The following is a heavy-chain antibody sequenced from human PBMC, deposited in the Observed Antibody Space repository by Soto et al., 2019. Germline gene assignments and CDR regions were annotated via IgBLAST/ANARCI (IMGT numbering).Heavy chain of an antibody. Sequence: QVQLVQSGAEVKKPGASVKVSCKASGYTFTSYGISWVRQAPGQGLEWMGWISAYNGNTNYAQKLQGRVTMTTDTSTSTAYMELRSLRSDDTAAYYCARDIVVVVAAYYYYYGMDVWGQGTTVTVSS. CDR2: ISAYNGNT. J-gene: IGHJ6*02. CDR3: ARDIVVVVAAYYYYYGMDV. CDR1: GYTFTSYG. V-gene: IGHV1-18*01. D-gene: IGHD2-15*01.